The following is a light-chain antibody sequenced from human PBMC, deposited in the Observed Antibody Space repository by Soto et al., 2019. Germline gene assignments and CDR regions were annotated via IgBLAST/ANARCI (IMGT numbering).Light chain of an antibody. CDR3: SSYAGSNGV. CDR1: SSDVGGYNY. Sequence: QSVLTQPPSASGYPGQSVTISCTGTSSDVGGYNYVSWYQQHPGKAPKLMIYEVSRRPSGVPDRFSGSKSGNTASLTVSGLQAEDEADYYCSSYAGSNGVFGTGTKVTVL. V-gene: IGLV2-8*01. CDR2: EVS. J-gene: IGLJ1*01.